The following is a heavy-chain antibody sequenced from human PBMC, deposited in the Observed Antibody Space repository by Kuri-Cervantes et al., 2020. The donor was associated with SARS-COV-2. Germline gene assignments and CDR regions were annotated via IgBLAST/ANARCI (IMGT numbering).Heavy chain of an antibody. V-gene: IGHV3-30*02. Sequence: GESLKISCAASGFTFSSYGMHWVRQAPGKALEWVAFIRYDGSNKYYADSVKGRFTISRDNSKNTLYLQMNSLRDADTAVYHCARGYYGSGSSFHDVFDIWGQGTMVTVSS. D-gene: IGHD3-10*01. CDR2: IRYDGSNK. CDR3: ARGYYGSGSSFHDVFDI. J-gene: IGHJ3*02. CDR1: GFTFSSYG.